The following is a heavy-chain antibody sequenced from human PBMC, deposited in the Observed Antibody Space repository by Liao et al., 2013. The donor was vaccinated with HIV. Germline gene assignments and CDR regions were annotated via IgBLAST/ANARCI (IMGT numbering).Heavy chain of an antibody. D-gene: IGHD2-21*02. Sequence: QLQLQESGPGLVKPSETLSLTCTVSGGSISSTSYFWGWIRQPPGRAEWIGSIYHSESTYYNPSLMSRVTMSVDTSKNQFSLNLHSVTAADTAVYYCARTAGGSWRESDAFDIWGQGTTVTVSS. CDR3: ARTAGGSWRESDAFDI. J-gene: IGHJ3*02. V-gene: IGHV4-39*07. CDR2: IYHSEST. CDR1: GGSISSTSYF.